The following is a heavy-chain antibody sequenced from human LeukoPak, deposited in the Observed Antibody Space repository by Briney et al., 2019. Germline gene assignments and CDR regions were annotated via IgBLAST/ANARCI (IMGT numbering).Heavy chain of an antibody. D-gene: IGHD3-10*01. V-gene: IGHV3-9*01. Sequence: PGGSLRLSCAASGFTFDNYAMHWVRQAPGKGLEWVSGIAWNSGNTGFADSVKGRFTISRDNAENSLSLQMNSLTPEDTAFYFCAKDMNYYGSGSSYNPWGPFDSWGQGTLVTVSS. CDR3: AKDMNYYGSGSSYNPWGPFDS. CDR1: GFTFDNYA. CDR2: IAWNSGNT. J-gene: IGHJ4*02.